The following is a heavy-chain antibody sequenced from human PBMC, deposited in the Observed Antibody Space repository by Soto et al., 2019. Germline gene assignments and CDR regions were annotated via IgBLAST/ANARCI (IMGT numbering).Heavy chain of an antibody. J-gene: IGHJ4*02. D-gene: IGHD4-17*01. V-gene: IGHV4-59*01. CDR1: GGSISSYY. CDR2: IYYSGST. Sequence: PSETLSLTCTVSGGSISSYYWSWIRQPPGKGLEWIGYIYYSGSTNYNPSLKSRVTISVDTSKNQFSLKLSSVTAADTAVYYCASLYYGGKSYWGQGTLVTVSS. CDR3: ASLYYGGKSY.